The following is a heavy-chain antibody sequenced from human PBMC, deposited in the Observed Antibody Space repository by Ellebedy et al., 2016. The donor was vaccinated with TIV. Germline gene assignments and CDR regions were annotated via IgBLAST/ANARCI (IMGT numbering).Heavy chain of an antibody. Sequence: GGSLRLSCEASGFTFTKAWMNWVRQAPGKGLEWVGRIISETDGGTTGYAAPVKGRFTISRDDSRSTVYLQMDSLKTEDTAVYYCATDFYDSSGYLYWGQGTLVTVSS. CDR1: GFTFTKAW. CDR3: ATDFYDSSGYLY. V-gene: IGHV3-15*07. J-gene: IGHJ4*02. D-gene: IGHD3-22*01. CDR2: IISETDGGTT.